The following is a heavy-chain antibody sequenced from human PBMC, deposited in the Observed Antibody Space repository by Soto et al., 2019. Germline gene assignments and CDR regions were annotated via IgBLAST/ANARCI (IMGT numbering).Heavy chain of an antibody. CDR1: GGSISSYY. J-gene: IGHJ2*01. CDR2: IYTSGST. D-gene: IGHD3-22*01. CDR3: ARFIRGYYYDSSGFHWYFDL. Sequence: QVQLQESGPGLVKPSESLSLTCTVSGGSISSYYWSWIRQPAGKGLEGIGRIYTSGSTNCNPSLKSRVTMAVHTSKNQFSLKLSSGTAADTAVYYCARFIRGYYYDSSGFHWYFDLWGRGTLVTVSS. V-gene: IGHV4-4*07.